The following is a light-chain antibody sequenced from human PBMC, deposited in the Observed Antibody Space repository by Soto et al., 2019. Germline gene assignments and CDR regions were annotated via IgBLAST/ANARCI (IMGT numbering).Light chain of an antibody. CDR1: SSDVGRYNY. V-gene: IGLV2-14*01. CDR3: NSYTSSTAYV. J-gene: IGLJ1*01. CDR2: EVS. Sequence: QSALTQPASMSGSPGQSITISCTGASSDVGRYNYVSWYQLHPGKAPKLIIYEVSNRPSGVSNRFSGSKSGNTASLTISGLRAEDEADYYCNSYTSSTAYVFGTGTKLTVL.